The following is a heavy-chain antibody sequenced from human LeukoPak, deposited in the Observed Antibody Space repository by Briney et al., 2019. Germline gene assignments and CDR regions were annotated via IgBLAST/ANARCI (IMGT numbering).Heavy chain of an antibody. CDR2: INPSGGST. CDR1: GYTFTSYY. V-gene: IGHV1-46*03. Sequence: ASVKVSCKASGYTFTSYYMHWVRQAPGLGLEWMGIINPSGGSTSYAQKFQGRVTMTRDTSTSTVYMELSSLRSEDTAVYYCARDHTKGPMADVWGKGTTVTVSS. CDR3: ARDHTKGPMADV. D-gene: IGHD3-10*01. J-gene: IGHJ6*04.